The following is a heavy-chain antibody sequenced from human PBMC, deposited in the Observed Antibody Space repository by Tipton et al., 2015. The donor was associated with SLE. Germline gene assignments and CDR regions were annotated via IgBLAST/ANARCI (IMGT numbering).Heavy chain of an antibody. CDR1: GYSISSGYY. CDR2: IYTSGST. J-gene: IGHJ3*02. D-gene: IGHD2-8*02. CDR3: ARGRYCTGGVCYGAFDI. Sequence: GLVKPSETLSLTCTVSGYSISSGYYWGWIRQPPGKGPEWIGYIYTSGSTNYNPSLKSRVTISVDTSKNQFSLKLSSVTAADTAVYYCARGRYCTGGVCYGAFDIWGQGTMVTVSS. V-gene: IGHV4-38-2*02.